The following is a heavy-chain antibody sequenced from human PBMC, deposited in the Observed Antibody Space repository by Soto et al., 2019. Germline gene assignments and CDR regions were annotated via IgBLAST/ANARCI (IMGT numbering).Heavy chain of an antibody. J-gene: IGHJ6*01. D-gene: IGHD3-3*01. CDR3: AKDASTYYDFWTWNYYGMDV. Sequence: QVQLVESGGGVVQPGRSLRLSCAASGFTFSSYGMHWVRQAPGKGLEWVAVISYDGSNKYYADSVKGRFTISRDNSKNTLYLQMNSLRAEDTAVYYCAKDASTYYDFWTWNYYGMDVW. CDR2: ISYDGSNK. V-gene: IGHV3-30*18. CDR1: GFTFSSYG.